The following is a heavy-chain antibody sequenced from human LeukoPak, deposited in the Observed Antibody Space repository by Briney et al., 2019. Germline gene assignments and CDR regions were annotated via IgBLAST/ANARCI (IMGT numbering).Heavy chain of an antibody. Sequence: PSETLSLTCAVYGGSFSGYYWSWIRQPPGKGLEWIGEINHSGSTNYNPSLKSRVTISVDTSKNQFSLKLSSVTAADTAVYYCAREWDGYAPYFGGQGTLVTVSS. J-gene: IGHJ4*02. CDR3: AREWDGYAPYF. CDR1: GGSFSGYY. V-gene: IGHV4-34*01. CDR2: INHSGST. D-gene: IGHD5-24*01.